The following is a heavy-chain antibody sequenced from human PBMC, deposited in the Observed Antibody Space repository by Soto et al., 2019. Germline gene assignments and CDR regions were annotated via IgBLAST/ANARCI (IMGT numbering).Heavy chain of an antibody. CDR2: INKGGEAT. Sequence: EVQLLESGGDLVQPGGSLRLSCAASGFTFSSYGMGWVRQAPGKGLEFVSAINKGGEATFYADSVKGRFTISRDNSKNTLFKQMDSLRAEDPALYYWVKEGCFKQPFDYWGQGTLVTVSS. CDR1: GFTFSSYG. J-gene: IGHJ4*02. CDR3: VKEGCFKQPFDY. V-gene: IGHV3-23*01. D-gene: IGHD6-13*01.